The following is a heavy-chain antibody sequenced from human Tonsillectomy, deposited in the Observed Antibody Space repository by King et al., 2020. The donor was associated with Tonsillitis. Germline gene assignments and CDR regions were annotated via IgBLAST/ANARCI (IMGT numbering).Heavy chain of an antibody. CDR3: ARDWSGSCEFDY. V-gene: IGHV1-18*01. CDR1: VYTFTSYG. CDR2: ISAYNGNT. Sequence: QLVQSGAEVKKPGASVKVSCKASVYTFTSYGISWVRQAPGQGLDWRGWISAYNGNTNYAQKLQGRDTMTTNTPTSTAYMELSSLRSDDTAVYFCARDWSGSCEFDYWGQGTLVTVSS. D-gene: IGHD1-26*01. J-gene: IGHJ4*02.